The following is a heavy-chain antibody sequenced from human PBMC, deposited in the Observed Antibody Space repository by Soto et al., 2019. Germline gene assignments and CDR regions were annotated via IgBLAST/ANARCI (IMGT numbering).Heavy chain of an antibody. CDR1: GFTFSSYW. D-gene: IGHD6-19*01. J-gene: IGHJ4*02. Sequence: GGSLRLSCAASGFTFSSYWMSWVRQAPGKGLEWVANIKQDGSEKYYVDSVKGRFTISRDNAKNSLYLQMNSLRAEDTAVYYCARHLLPVAGTPFDYWGQGTLVTVSS. V-gene: IGHV3-7*01. CDR2: IKQDGSEK. CDR3: ARHLLPVAGTPFDY.